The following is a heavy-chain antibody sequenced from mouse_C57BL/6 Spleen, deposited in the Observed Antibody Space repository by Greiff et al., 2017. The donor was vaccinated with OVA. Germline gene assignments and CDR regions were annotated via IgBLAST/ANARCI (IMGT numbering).Heavy chain of an antibody. V-gene: IGHV1-26*01. CDR2: INPNNGGT. J-gene: IGHJ2*01. D-gene: IGHD2-2*01. Sequence: VQLQQSGPELVKPGASVKISCKASGYTFTDYYMNWVKQSHGKSLEWIGDINPNNGGTSYNQKFKGKATLTVDKSSSTAYMELRSLTSEDSAVYYCARSEGWLRRLDYWGQGTTLTVSS. CDR1: GYTFTDYY. CDR3: ARSEGWLRRLDY.